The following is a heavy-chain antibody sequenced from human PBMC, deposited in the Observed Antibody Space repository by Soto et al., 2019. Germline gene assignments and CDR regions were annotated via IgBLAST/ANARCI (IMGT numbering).Heavy chain of an antibody. V-gene: IGHV4-39*01. J-gene: IGHJ5*02. CDR2: IYYSGST. Sequence: QLQLQESGPGLVKPSETLSLTCTVSGGSISSSSYYWGWIRQPPGKGLEWIGSIYYSGSTYYNPSLKSRVTISVDTSKNQFSLTLSSVTAADTAVYYCARPEGGGYHWFDPWGQGTLVTVSS. D-gene: IGHD5-18*01. CDR1: GGSISSSSYY. CDR3: ARPEGGGYHWFDP.